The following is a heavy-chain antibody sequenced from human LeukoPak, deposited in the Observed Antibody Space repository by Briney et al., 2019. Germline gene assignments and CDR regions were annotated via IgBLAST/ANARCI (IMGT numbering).Heavy chain of an antibody. CDR3: AILALNWFDP. J-gene: IGHJ5*02. Sequence: GASVKVSCKSSGYTFTSYGISWVRQAPGQGLEWMGCISAYNGNTNYAQKLQGRVTMTTDTTTSTAYMELRSLRSDDTAVYYCAILALNWFDPWGQGTLVTVSS. CDR2: ISAYNGNT. CDR1: GYTFTSYG. V-gene: IGHV1-18*01. D-gene: IGHD1-26*01.